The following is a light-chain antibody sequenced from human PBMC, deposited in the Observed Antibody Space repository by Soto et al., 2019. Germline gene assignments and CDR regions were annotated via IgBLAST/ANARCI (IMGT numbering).Light chain of an antibody. CDR3: QQVKSFLPLT. J-gene: IGKJ4*01. V-gene: IGKV1-9*01. CDR1: QDISSH. CDR2: AAS. Sequence: IQLTQSPSSLSASVGGSVTITCRASQDISSHLAWYQQKPGKAPKVLIYAASTLESGIPSRFSGSGSGTDFTLSISSLQAEDFATYYCQQVKSFLPLTLGGGTKVDIK.